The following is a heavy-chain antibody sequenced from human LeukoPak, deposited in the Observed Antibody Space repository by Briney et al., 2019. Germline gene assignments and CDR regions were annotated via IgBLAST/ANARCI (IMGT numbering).Heavy chain of an antibody. J-gene: IGHJ4*02. CDR1: GGSFSGYS. Sequence: SETLSLTCAVYGGSFSGYSWTWIRQPPGKGLEWVGEIKDSGSPTFNPSLKSRVTMSVDTSNNQFSVRLSSLTAADTAVYYCARGRFSGLPRATTSQFDYWGQGTLVTVSS. D-gene: IGHD6-19*01. CDR3: ARGRFSGLPRATTSQFDY. V-gene: IGHV4-34*01. CDR2: IKDSGSP.